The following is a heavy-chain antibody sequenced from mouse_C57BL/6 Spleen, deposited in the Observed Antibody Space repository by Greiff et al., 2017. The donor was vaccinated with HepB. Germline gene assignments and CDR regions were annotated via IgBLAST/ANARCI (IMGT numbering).Heavy chain of an antibody. Sequence: ESGPGLVKPSQSLSLTCSVTGYSITSGYYWNWIRQFPGNKLEWMGYISYDGSNKYNPSLKNRISITRDTSKNQFFLKLNSVTTEYTATYYCAIDEYDGYAMDYWGQGTSVTVSS. CDR1: GYSITSGYY. J-gene: IGHJ4*01. V-gene: IGHV3-6*01. CDR2: ISYDGSN. CDR3: AIDEYDGYAMDY. D-gene: IGHD2-14*01.